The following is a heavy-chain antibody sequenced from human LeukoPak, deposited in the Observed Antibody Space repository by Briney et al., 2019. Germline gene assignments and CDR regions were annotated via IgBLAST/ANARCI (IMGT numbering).Heavy chain of an antibody. J-gene: IGHJ4*02. CDR2: IQYDGSNK. CDR1: GFTFSTYG. CDR3: AKDPSTYSHGYKPFDY. V-gene: IGHV3-30*02. Sequence: PGGSLRLSCAASGFTFSTYGMHWVRQAPGKGLEWVAFIQYDGSNKYYADSVKGRFTISRDNSKNTLYLQMNSLRAEDTAVYYCAKDPSTYSHGYKPFDYWGQGTLVTVSS. D-gene: IGHD5-18*01.